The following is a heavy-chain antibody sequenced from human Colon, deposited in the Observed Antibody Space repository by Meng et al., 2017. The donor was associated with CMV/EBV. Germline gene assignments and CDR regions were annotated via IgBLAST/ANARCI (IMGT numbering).Heavy chain of an antibody. CDR2: ISPYNGDT. V-gene: IGHV1-18*01. CDR3: ARELARRGY. Sequence: QVQLVQSGAEVQKPGASVNVSCKTSGYTCTNFGISWVRQAPGQGLEWMAYISPYNGDTNYAQRFQGRVALTTDTSTSTVYMELGSLTSDDTAMYYCARELARRGYWGQGTLVTVSS. J-gene: IGHJ4*02. CDR1: GYTCTNFG.